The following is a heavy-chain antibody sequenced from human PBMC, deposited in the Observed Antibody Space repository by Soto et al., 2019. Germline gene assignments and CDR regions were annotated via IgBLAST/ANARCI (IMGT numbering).Heavy chain of an antibody. CDR2: IYYSGST. V-gene: IGHV4-59*01. J-gene: IGHJ4*02. Sequence: QVQLQESGPGLVKPSETLSLTCTVSGGSISSYYWSWIRQPPGKGLEWIGYIYYSGSTNYNPSLQTRVTISVDTSKTQFSLNLSSVTAADTAVYYCARAYGGYADYWGQGALVTVSS. D-gene: IGHD5-12*01. CDR1: GGSISSYY. CDR3: ARAYGGYADY.